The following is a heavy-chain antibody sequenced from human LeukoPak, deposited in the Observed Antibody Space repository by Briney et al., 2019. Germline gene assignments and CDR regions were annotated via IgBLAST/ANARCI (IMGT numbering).Heavy chain of an antibody. CDR3: ARGGVVDAFDY. D-gene: IGHD2-2*01. V-gene: IGHV4-38-2*01. J-gene: IGHJ4*02. CDR2: IYHTGST. CDR1: GYSISSGYH. Sequence: SETLSLTCAVSGYSISSGYHWGWIRQPPGKGLEWIGSIYHTGSTYHNPSLKSRVTISVDTSKSQFSLKLSSVTAADTAVYYCARGGVVDAFDYWGQGTLVTVSS.